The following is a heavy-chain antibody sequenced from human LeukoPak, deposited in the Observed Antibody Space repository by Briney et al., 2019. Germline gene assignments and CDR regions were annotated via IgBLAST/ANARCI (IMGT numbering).Heavy chain of an antibody. V-gene: IGHV3-64D*06. CDR3: VKDRYYGGNSRSYYYYGMDV. Sequence: GGSLRLSCSASGFTFSSYAMHWVRQAPGKGLEYVSAISSNGGSTYYADSVKGRFTISRDNSKNTLYLQMSNLRAEDTAVYYCVKDRYYGGNSRSYYYYGMDVWGQGTTVTVSS. CDR1: GFTFSSYA. J-gene: IGHJ6*02. D-gene: IGHD4-23*01. CDR2: ISSNGGST.